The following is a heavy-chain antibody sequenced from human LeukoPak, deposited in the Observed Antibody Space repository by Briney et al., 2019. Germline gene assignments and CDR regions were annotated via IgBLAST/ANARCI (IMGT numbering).Heavy chain of an antibody. CDR1: GFTFSRNY. CDR2: LYSDGST. CDR3: ATHYSSGWYYFDY. J-gene: IGHJ4*02. V-gene: IGHV3-53*01. Sequence: GGSLRLSCAASGFTFSRNYMSWVRQAPGKGLEWVSVLYSDGSTYHSDSVKGRFTISRDNSKNTLYLQMNSLRAEDTAVYYCATHYSSGWYYFDYWGQGTLVTVSS. D-gene: IGHD6-19*01.